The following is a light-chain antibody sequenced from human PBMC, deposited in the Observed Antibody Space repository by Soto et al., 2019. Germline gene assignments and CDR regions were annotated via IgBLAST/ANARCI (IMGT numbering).Light chain of an antibody. CDR1: SSDVGGYNY. Sequence: QSALTQPASVFGSPGQSITISCTGTSSDVGGYNYVSWYQQHPGKAPKLMIYEVSNRPSGVSNRFSGSKSGNTASLTISGLQAEDEADYYCSSYTSSSTPNDVFGTGTKVTVL. CDR2: EVS. CDR3: SSYTSSSTPNDV. V-gene: IGLV2-14*01. J-gene: IGLJ1*01.